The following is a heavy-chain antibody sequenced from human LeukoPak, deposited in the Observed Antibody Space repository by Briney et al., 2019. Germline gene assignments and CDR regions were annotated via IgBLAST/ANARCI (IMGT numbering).Heavy chain of an antibody. CDR2: IYYSGST. J-gene: IGHJ4*02. D-gene: IGHD3-3*01. CDR3: ARVTIFGVVIDY. Sequence: SWVRRAPGKGLEWIGYIYYSGSTYYNPSLKSRVTISVDTSKNQFSLKLSSVTAADTAVYYCARVTIFGVVIDYWGQGTLVTVSS. V-gene: IGHV4-30-4*08.